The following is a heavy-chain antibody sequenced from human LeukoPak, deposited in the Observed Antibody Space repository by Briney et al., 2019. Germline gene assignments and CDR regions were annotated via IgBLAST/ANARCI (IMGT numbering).Heavy chain of an antibody. Sequence: GGSLRLSCAASGFTFSDYYMSWIRQAPGKGLEWVSYISSSGRTIYYADSVKGRFTISRDNAKNSLYLPMNSLSAEDTAVYYCARGRHSSGWYDYFDYWGQGTLVTVSS. CDR1: GFTFSDYY. CDR3: ARGRHSSGWYDYFDY. D-gene: IGHD6-19*01. V-gene: IGHV3-11*01. CDR2: ISSSGRTI. J-gene: IGHJ4*02.